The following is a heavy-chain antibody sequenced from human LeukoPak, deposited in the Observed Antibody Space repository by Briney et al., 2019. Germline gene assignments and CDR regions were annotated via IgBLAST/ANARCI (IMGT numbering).Heavy chain of an antibody. Sequence: GGSLRLSCAASGFTVSSNYMSWVRQAPGKGLEWVSVIYSGGRKYYADSVKGRFTISRDNAKNSLYLQMNSLRAEDTAVYYCGLGSDYMDVWGKGTTVTISS. CDR3: GLGSDYMDV. CDR1: GFTVSSNY. J-gene: IGHJ6*03. V-gene: IGHV3-53*01. CDR2: IYSGGRK. D-gene: IGHD6-19*01.